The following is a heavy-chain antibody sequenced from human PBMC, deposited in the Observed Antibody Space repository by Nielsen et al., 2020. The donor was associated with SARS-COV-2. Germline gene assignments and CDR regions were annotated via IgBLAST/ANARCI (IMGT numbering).Heavy chain of an antibody. CDR1: GGSTSPFY. J-gene: IGHJ4*02. CDR2: IYYSGST. Sequence: SETLSLTCNVSGGSTSPFYWSWIRQPPGKALEWIAYIYYSGSTNYNPSFKTRATISVDTSKKQLSLRLSSVTAADTAVYYCARHLPVAGDPAFDYWGQGTLVTVSS. D-gene: IGHD6-19*01. CDR3: ARHLPVAGDPAFDY. V-gene: IGHV4-59*08.